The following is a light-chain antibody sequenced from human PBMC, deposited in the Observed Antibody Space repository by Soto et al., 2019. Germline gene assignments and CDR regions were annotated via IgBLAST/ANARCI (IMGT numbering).Light chain of an antibody. CDR3: CSYAVSNTYL. CDR1: DSGVGSHNL. J-gene: IGLJ1*01. Sequence: QSVLTQPASVSASPGQSITISCTRTDSGVGSHNLVSWYQLHPGKAPKLMIYEVTKRPSGVTNRFSGSKSGNTASLTIAGLQAEDEADYYCCSYAVSNTYLFGNGTKVTVL. CDR2: EVT. V-gene: IGLV2-23*02.